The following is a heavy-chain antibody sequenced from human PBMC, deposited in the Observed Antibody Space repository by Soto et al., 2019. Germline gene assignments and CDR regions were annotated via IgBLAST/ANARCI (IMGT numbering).Heavy chain of an antibody. Sequence: EVQLVESGGGLVQPGGSLRLSCAASGFSVSAYEMDWVRQAPGKGLEWVSFMSVSGYRTYYPDSVKGRFTISRDNAKNSLYLQMDSLRAEDTAVYYCTREGYGGGTDAFDLWGQGTMVTVSS. CDR3: TREGYGGGTDAFDL. CDR1: GFSVSAYE. J-gene: IGHJ3*01. CDR2: MSVSGYRT. V-gene: IGHV3-48*03. D-gene: IGHD4-17*01.